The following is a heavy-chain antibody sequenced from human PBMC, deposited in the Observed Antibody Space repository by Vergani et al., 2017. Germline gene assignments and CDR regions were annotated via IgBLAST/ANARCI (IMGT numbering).Heavy chain of an antibody. D-gene: IGHD1-26*01. V-gene: IGHV1-8*01. CDR3: ARGSVYSGSYGGLGY. Sequence: QVQLVPSGAEVKKPGASVKVSCTASGYTFTSYDINWVRQATGQGLEWMGWMNPNSGNTGYAQKFQGRVTMTRNTSISTAYMELSSLRSEDTAVYYCARGSVYSGSYGGLGYWGQGTLVTVSS. J-gene: IGHJ4*02. CDR1: GYTFTSYD. CDR2: MNPNSGNT.